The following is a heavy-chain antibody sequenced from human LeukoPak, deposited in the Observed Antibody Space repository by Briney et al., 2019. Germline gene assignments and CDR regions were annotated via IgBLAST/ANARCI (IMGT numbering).Heavy chain of an antibody. CDR3: ARSRRGTADFDY. D-gene: IGHD1-1*01. J-gene: IGHJ4*02. CDR1: GFSLNTSGMR. Sequence: ESGPALVKPTETLTLTCTLSGFSLNTSGMRVSWIRQPPGKALEWLARIHWDDEKVYRTSLKTRLTISKDTSKNQVVLTMTNMDPVDTAAYYCARSRRGTADFDYWGQGTLVTVSS. CDR2: IHWDDEK. V-gene: IGHV2-70*04.